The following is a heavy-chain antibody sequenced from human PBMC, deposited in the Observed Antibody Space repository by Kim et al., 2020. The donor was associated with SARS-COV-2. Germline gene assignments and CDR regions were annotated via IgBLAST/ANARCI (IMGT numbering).Heavy chain of an antibody. J-gene: IGHJ4*02. Sequence: SETLSLTCTVSGGSISSSSYYWGWIRQPPGKGLEWIGSIYYSGSTYYNPSLKSRVTISVDTSKNQFSLKLSSVTAADTAVYYCAESGGSDWGQGTLVTVSS. CDR2: IYYSGST. CDR3: AESGGSD. V-gene: IGHV4-39*01. D-gene: IGHD2-15*01. CDR1: GGSISSSSYY.